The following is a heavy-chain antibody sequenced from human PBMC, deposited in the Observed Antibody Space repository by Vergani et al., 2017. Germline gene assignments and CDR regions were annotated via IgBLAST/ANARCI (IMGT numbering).Heavy chain of an antibody. J-gene: IGHJ4*02. V-gene: IGHV4-59*01. D-gene: IGHD3-16*01. CDR2: IYYSGST. Sequence: QVQLQESGPGLVKPSETLSLTCTVSGGSISSYYWSWIRQPPGKGLEWIGYIYYSGSTNYNPSLKRRVTISVDTSKNQFSMKLSSVTAADTAVYYCARIGGREDYWGQGTLVTVSS. CDR1: GGSISSYY. CDR3: ARIGGREDY.